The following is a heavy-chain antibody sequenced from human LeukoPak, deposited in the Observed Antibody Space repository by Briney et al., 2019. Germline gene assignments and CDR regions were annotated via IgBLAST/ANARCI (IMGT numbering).Heavy chain of an antibody. D-gene: IGHD3-16*01. J-gene: IGHJ6*02. V-gene: IGHV3-7*03. CDR2: INHNGNVN. Sequence: GGSLRLSCATSGFTFSNAWMNWVRQAPGKGLEWVASINHNGNVNYYVDSVKGRFTISRDNAKNSLYLQMSNLRAEDTAVYFCARGGGLDVWGQGATVTVSS. CDR1: GFTFSNAW. CDR3: ARGGGLDV.